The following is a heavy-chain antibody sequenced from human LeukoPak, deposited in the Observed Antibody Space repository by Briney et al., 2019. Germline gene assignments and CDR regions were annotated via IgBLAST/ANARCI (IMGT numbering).Heavy chain of an antibody. Sequence: SQTLSLTCTVSGGSISSGDYYWGWIRQPPGKGLEWIGYIYYSGSTYYNPSLKSRVTTSVDTSKNQFSLKLSSVTAADTAVYYCARDSSGYQDFDYWGQGTLVTVSS. V-gene: IGHV4-30-4*01. CDR3: ARDSSGYQDFDY. CDR2: IYYSGST. D-gene: IGHD3-22*01. J-gene: IGHJ4*02. CDR1: GGSISSGDYY.